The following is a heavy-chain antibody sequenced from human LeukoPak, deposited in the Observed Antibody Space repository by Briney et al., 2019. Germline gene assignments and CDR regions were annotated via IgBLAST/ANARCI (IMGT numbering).Heavy chain of an antibody. CDR3: ARQGLLWFGELLPPFDY. V-gene: IGHV5-10-1*01. D-gene: IGHD3-10*01. CDR1: GYSFTSYW. J-gene: IGHJ4*02. CDR2: IDPSDSYT. Sequence: GESLKISCKGSGYSFTSYWIGWVRQMPGKGLEWMGRIDPSDSYTNYSPSFQGHVTISADKSISTAYLQWSSLKASDTAMYYCARQGLLWFGELLPPFDYWGQGTLVTVSS.